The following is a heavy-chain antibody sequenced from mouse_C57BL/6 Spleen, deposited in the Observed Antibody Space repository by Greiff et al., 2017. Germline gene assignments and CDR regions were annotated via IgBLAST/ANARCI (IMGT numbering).Heavy chain of an antibody. CDR2: ISYDGSN. Sequence: EESGPGLVKPSQSLSLTCSVTGYSITSGYYWNWIRQFPGNKLEWMGYISYDGSNNYNPSLKNRISITRDTSKNQFFLKLNSVTTEDTATYYCARAPYYYGSSHYYAMDYWGQGTSVTVSS. V-gene: IGHV3-6*01. CDR1: GYSITSGYY. J-gene: IGHJ4*01. D-gene: IGHD1-1*01. CDR3: ARAPYYYGSSHYYAMDY.